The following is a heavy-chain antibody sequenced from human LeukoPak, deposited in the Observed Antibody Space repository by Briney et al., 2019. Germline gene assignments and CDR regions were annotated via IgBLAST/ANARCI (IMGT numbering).Heavy chain of an antibody. J-gene: IGHJ4*02. Sequence: PGGSLRLSCAASGFTFSSYAMSWVRQAPGKGLEWVSAISGSGGSTYYADSVKGRFTISRDNSKNTLYLQMNSLRAEDTAVYYCTKDGGSSSWLFDYWGQGTLVTVSS. CDR2: ISGSGGST. V-gene: IGHV3-23*01. D-gene: IGHD6-13*01. CDR1: GFTFSSYA. CDR3: TKDGGSSSWLFDY.